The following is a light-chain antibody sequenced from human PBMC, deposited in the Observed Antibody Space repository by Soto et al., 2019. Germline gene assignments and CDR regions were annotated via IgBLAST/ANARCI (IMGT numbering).Light chain of an antibody. Sequence: IPLTLSPSTLSGSVGDRVTITCRASQGVSTWLAWYQQRPSQAPKLLVYEASKLQSGVPSRFSASGSVRDFTLTISSLQPEDFATYYCQQLESYPSTFGGGTKVDIK. V-gene: IGKV1-5*03. CDR3: QQLESYPST. J-gene: IGKJ4*01. CDR2: EAS. CDR1: QGVSTW.